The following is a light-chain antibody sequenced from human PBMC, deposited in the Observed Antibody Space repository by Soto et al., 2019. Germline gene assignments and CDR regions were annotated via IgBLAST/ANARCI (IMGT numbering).Light chain of an antibody. Sequence: QSVLTQPASVSGSPGQSITISCTGSSSDVGGYNYVSWYQQHPGKAPKLMIYEVSNRPSGISNRFSGSKSGNTASLTLSGLQAEDEADYYCQVWDSSSVVFGGGTKLTVL. V-gene: IGLV2-14*01. CDR3: QVWDSSSVV. J-gene: IGLJ2*01. CDR1: SSDVGGYNY. CDR2: EVS.